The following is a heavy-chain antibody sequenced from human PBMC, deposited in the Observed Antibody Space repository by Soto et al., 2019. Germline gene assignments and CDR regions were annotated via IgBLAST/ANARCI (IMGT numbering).Heavy chain of an antibody. CDR2: VFYTGFT. V-gene: IGHV4-39*07. CDR3: ARHSPYYGRDV. J-gene: IGHJ6*02. Sequence: PSETLSLTCAVSGGSISGSYYYWGWLRQSPGKGPEWIGSVFYTGFTSYNPSLESRVTISGDTSKNQVSLKLTSVTAADTAVDYCARHSPYYGRDVWGPGTTVTVSS. CDR1: GGSISGSYYY.